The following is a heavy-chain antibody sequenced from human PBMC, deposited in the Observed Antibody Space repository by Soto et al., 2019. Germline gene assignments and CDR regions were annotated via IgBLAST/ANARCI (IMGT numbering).Heavy chain of an antibody. CDR3: AHGTFGGIIVAGAMDV. D-gene: IGHD3-16*02. CDR2: IYWDDDK. Sequence: GSGPTLVNPSQTLTLTCTFSGFSLSSTGVGVAWIRQPPGKALEWLAVIYWDDDKRYSTSLKNRLTVSKDTSKNQVVLTMTNVAPADTATYYCAHGTFGGIIVAGAMDVWGQGTTVTVS. J-gene: IGHJ6*02. V-gene: IGHV2-5*02. CDR1: GFSLSSTGVG.